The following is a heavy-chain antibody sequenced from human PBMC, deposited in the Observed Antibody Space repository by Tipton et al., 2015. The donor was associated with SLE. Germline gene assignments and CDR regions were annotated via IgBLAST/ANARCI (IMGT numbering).Heavy chain of an antibody. D-gene: IGHD5-18*01. Sequence: QSGPEVKKPGASVKVSCKASGYTFTGNYLHWVRQAPGQGLEWMGRINPNSGVTNSAQRFQGRVTMTRDTSISTAYMELSRLTSDDTAVYYCARVRVDTAMGVFDFWGQGTLVTVSS. CDR3: ARVRVDTAMGVFDF. CDR2: INPNSGVT. CDR1: GYTFTGNY. V-gene: IGHV1-2*06. J-gene: IGHJ4*02.